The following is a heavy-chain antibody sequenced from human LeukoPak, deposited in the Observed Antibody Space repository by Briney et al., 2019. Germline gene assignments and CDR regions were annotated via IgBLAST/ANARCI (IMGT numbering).Heavy chain of an antibody. CDR3: ARTYHSSSWFPFDY. J-gene: IGHJ4*02. D-gene: IGHD6-13*01. Sequence: SETLSLTCTVSGGSISSYYWSWIRQPPGKGLEWIGYIYTSGSTNYNPSLKSRVTISVDTSKNQFSLKLSSVTAADTAVYYCARTYHSSSWFPFDYWGQGTLVTVSS. V-gene: IGHV4-4*09. CDR2: IYTSGST. CDR1: GGSISSYY.